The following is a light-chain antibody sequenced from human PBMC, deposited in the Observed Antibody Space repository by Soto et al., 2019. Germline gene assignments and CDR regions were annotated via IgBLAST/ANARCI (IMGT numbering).Light chain of an antibody. CDR1: QDISSS. J-gene: IGKJ1*01. V-gene: IGKV1-39*01. Sequence: DIQMTQSPSSLSASIGARVTISCRASQDISSSLNWYQHKSGKAAKRLIYDAAGLHSGGPSRFIGSGSGTDFTLTISSLQPEDFATYYCQQSYVTPWTFGQGTKVDIK. CDR2: DAA. CDR3: QQSYVTPWT.